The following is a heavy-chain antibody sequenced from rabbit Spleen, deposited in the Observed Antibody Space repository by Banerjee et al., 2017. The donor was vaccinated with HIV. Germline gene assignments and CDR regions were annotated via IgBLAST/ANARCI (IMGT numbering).Heavy chain of an antibody. D-gene: IGHD8-1*01. CDR3: ARDNGSSFSSYGMDL. CDR2: IYTGNGKT. V-gene: IGHV1S45*01. J-gene: IGHJ6*01. CDR1: GFSFSRGYD. Sequence: QEHLEESGGGLVKPEGSLTLTCKASGFSFSRGYDMCWVRQAPGRGLEWIGCIYTGNGKTYYASWAKGRFTISKSSSTTVTLQMTSLTAADTATYFCARDNGSSFSSYGMDLWGPGTLVTVS.